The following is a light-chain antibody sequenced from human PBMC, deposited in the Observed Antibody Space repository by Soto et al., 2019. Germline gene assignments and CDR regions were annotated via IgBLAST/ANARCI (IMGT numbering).Light chain of an antibody. CDR3: QTWGTGIRV. V-gene: IGLV4-69*01. CDR2: LNSDGSH. Sequence: QPVLTQSPSASASLGASVKLTCTLSSGHSSYAIAWHQQQPEKGPRYLMKLNSDGSHSKGDGIPDRFSGSSSGAERYLTISSLQSEDEADYCCQTWGTGIRVFRGGTRLTVL. J-gene: IGLJ2*01. CDR1: SGHSSYA.